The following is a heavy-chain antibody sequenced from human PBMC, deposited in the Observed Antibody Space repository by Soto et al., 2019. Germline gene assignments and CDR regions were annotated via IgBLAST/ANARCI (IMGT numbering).Heavy chain of an antibody. V-gene: IGHV4-59*01. CDR3: ARGGGYYYYYGMDV. CDR2: IYYSGST. Sequence: SETLSLTCTGSGGSISSYYWSWIRQPPGKGLEWIGYIYYSGSTNYNPSLKSRVTISVDTSKNQFSLKLSSVTAADTAVYYCARGGGYYYYYGMDVWGQGTTVT. CDR1: GGSISSYY. D-gene: IGHD2-15*01. J-gene: IGHJ6*02.